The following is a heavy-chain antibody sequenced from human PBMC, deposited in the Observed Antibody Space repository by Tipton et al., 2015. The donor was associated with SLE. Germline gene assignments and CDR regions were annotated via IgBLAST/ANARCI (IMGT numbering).Heavy chain of an antibody. J-gene: IGHJ2*01. CDR2: IKQDGSEK. V-gene: IGHV3-7*01. CDR3: VRGGWYFDL. CDR1: GFTFSNHY. Sequence: SLRLFCTASGFTFSNHYMSWVRQVPGKGLEWVANIKQDGSEKYYMDFVKGRFTISRDNAKNSLYLQMNNLGVEDTALYYCVRGGWYFDLWGRGTLVTVSS.